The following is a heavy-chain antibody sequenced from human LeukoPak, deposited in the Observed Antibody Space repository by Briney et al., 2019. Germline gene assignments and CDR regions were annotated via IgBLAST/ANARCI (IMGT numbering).Heavy chain of an antibody. V-gene: IGHV4-34*01. J-gene: IGHJ3*02. Sequence: SETLSLTCAVYGGSFSGYYWSWIRQPPGKGLEWIGEINHSGSTNYNPSLKSRVTISVDTSKNKFSLKLSSVTAADTAVYYYARGPLTGSNDAFDIWGQGTMVTVSS. CDR3: ARGPLTGSNDAFDI. CDR2: INHSGST. CDR1: GGSFSGYY.